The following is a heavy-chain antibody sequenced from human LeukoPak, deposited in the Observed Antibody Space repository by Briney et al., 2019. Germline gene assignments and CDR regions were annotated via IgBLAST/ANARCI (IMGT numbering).Heavy chain of an antibody. J-gene: IGHJ4*02. CDR1: GGSISSYY. CDR3: ARVDDRNYYYYFDY. V-gene: IGHV4-4*07. CDR2: IYNRGST. D-gene: IGHD3-22*01. Sequence: PSETLSLTCTVSGGSISSYYWNWIRQPAGKGLEWMGRIYNRGSTNYNPSLKSRVAMSVDTSKNQFSLKLTSVTAADTAVYYCARVDDRNYYYYFDYWGQGTLVTVSS.